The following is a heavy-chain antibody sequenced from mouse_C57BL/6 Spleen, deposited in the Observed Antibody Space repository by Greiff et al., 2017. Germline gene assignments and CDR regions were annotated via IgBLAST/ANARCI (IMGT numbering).Heavy chain of an antibody. CDR3: ARSLLYGSSYPAWFAY. J-gene: IGHJ3*01. D-gene: IGHD1-1*01. V-gene: IGHV1-69*01. CDR2: IDPSDSYT. Sequence: QVQLKQPGAELVMPGASVKLSCKASGYTFTSYWMHWVKQRPGQGLEWIGEIDPSDSYTNYNQKFKGKSTLTVDKSSSTAYMQLSSLTSEDSAVYYCARSLLYGSSYPAWFAYWGQGTLVTVSA. CDR1: GYTFTSYW.